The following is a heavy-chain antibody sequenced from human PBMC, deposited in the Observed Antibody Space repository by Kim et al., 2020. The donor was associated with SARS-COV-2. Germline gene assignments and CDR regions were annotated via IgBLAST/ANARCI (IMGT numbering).Heavy chain of an antibody. Sequence: SETLSLTCAVYGGSFSGYYWSWIRQPPGKGLEWIGEINHSGRTNYNPSLKSRVTISVDTSKNQFSLKLSSVTAADTAVYYCAKPRYLNWFDPWGQGTLVTVSS. CDR2: INHSGRT. V-gene: IGHV4-34*01. J-gene: IGHJ5*02. CDR1: GGSFSGYY. D-gene: IGHD2-2*02. CDR3: AKPRYLNWFDP.